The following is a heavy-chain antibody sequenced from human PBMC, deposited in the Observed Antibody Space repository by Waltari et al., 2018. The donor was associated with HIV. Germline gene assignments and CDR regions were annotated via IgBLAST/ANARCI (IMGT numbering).Heavy chain of an antibody. J-gene: IGHJ4*02. CDR2: ITHDVREI. Sequence: QLVESGGGLVQPGGSLRLSCAGSGFTLSNEWMNWVRQAPGQGAEWVALITHDVREIDYVYSGKGRFTISRDSAKKSLYRQMNNLRVEDTAVYYCVGDRGTYWGQGTLVTVSS. D-gene: IGHD1-26*01. V-gene: IGHV3-7*01. CDR3: VGDRGTY. CDR1: GFTLSNEW.